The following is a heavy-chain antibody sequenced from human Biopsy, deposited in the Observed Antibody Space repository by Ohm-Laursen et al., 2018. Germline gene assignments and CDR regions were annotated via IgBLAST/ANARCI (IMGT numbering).Heavy chain of an antibody. D-gene: IGHD1-14*01. J-gene: IGHJ5*02. CDR2: IYTSGIT. CDR1: SGSISSYY. Sequence: SETLSLTCTVSSGSISSYYWSWIRHPAGKGLEWIGQIYTSGITNYNPSLKSRVTMSVDTSKNKFSLRVSSVTAADTAVYYCARDRDRRGWFDPWGQGTLVTVSS. CDR3: ARDRDRRGWFDP. V-gene: IGHV4-4*07.